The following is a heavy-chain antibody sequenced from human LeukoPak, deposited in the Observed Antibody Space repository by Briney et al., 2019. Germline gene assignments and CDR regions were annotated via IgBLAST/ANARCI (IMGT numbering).Heavy chain of an antibody. CDR2: ISGSGGST. CDR1: GFAFSDYA. V-gene: IGHV3-23*01. D-gene: IGHD1-14*01. J-gene: IGHJ4*02. CDR3: AKLHNLNSDY. Sequence: GGSLRLSCAASGFAFSDYAMNWVRQAPGKGLEWVSTISGSGGSTYYAGSVKGRFTISRDNSKNTLYLQMNSLRAEDTAVHYCAKLHNLNSDYWGQGTLVTVSS.